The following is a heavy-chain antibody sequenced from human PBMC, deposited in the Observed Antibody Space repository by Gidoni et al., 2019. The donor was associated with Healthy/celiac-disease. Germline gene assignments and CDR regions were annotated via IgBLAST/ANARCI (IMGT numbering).Heavy chain of an antibody. D-gene: IGHD2-2*01. CDR1: GFTFDDYA. V-gene: IGHV3-9*01. CDR2: ISWNSGSI. CDR3: AKGLGYCSSTSCRTAFDI. J-gene: IGHJ3*02. Sequence: EVQLVASGGGLVQPGRSLRLSCAASGFTFDDYAMHWVRQAPGKGLEWVSGISWNSGSIGYADSVKGRFTISRDNAKNSLYLQMNSLRAEDTALYYCAKGLGYCSSTSCRTAFDIWGQGTMVTVSS.